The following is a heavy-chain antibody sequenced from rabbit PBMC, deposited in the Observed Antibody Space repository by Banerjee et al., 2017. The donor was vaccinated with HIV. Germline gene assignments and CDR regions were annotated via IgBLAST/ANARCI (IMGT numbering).Heavy chain of an antibody. CDR2: IYASSVST. Sequence: QSLEESEGDLVKPGASLTLTCTASGFDFSSYYYMCWVRQAPGKGLEWIACIYASSVSTYYASWAKGRFTISKTSSTTVTLQMTSLTAADTATYFCARAGSDYLYGMDLWGQGTLVTVS. CDR3: ARAGSDYLYGMDL. J-gene: IGHJ6*01. CDR1: GFDFSSYYY. V-gene: IGHV1S40*01. D-gene: IGHD1-1*01.